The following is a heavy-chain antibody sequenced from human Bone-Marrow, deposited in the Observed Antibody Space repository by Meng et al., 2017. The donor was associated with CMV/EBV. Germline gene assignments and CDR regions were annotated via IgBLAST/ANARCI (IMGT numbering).Heavy chain of an antibody. V-gene: IGHV3-30*02. D-gene: IGHD3-22*01. Sequence: QVQLVESGGGVVQPGGSLRLSCGASGFTFSSYGMHWVRQAPGKGLEWVAFIRYDGSNKYYADSVKGRFTISRDNSKNTLYLQMNSLRAEDTAVYYCARDRTYYYDSSGYPGPVDPWGQGTLCTVSS. CDR3: ARDRTYYYDSSGYPGPVDP. CDR1: GFTFSSYG. CDR2: IRYDGSNK. J-gene: IGHJ5*02.